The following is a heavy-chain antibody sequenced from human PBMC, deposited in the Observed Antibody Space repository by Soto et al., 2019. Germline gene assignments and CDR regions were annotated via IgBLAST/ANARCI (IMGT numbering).Heavy chain of an antibody. CDR2: IKSKTDGGTT. D-gene: IGHD6-13*01. J-gene: IGHJ4*02. CDR3: TTDSRSYSSSWCVGY. CDR1: GFTFSNAW. Sequence: EVPLVESGGGLVKPGGSLRLSCAASGFTFSNAWMSWVRQAPGKGLEWVGRIKSKTDGGTTDYAAPVKGRFTISRDDSKNTLYLQMNSLKTEGTAVYYCTTDSRSYSSSWCVGYWGQGTLVTVSS. V-gene: IGHV3-15*01.